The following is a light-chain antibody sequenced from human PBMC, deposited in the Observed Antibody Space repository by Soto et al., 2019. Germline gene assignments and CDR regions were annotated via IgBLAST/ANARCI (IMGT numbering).Light chain of an antibody. CDR3: QQRSNSWA. CDR2: DAS. V-gene: IGKV3-11*01. J-gene: IGKJ1*01. Sequence: EIVMTQSPATLSLSPGERATLSCRASQSVSSYLAWYQQKPGQAPRLLIYDASNRATGIPARFSGSGSGTDFTLTISRLEPEDFAVYYCQQRSNSWAFGQGTKVDIK. CDR1: QSVSSY.